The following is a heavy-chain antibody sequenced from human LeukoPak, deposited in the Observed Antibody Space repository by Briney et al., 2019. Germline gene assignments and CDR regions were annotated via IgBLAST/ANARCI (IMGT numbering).Heavy chain of an antibody. D-gene: IGHD6-19*01. Sequence: PSETLSLTCAVYGGSLDIYYWMFVRQPPGKGLQWIGEITYRRSADYNPSLKNRVTISIDASQRQISLKLTSVTAADTAVYYCARMYSSGWLNYYYYYMDVWGKGTTVTISS. CDR3: ARMYSSGWLNYYYYYMDV. CDR1: GGSLDIYY. V-gene: IGHV4-34*01. J-gene: IGHJ6*03. CDR2: ITYRRSA.